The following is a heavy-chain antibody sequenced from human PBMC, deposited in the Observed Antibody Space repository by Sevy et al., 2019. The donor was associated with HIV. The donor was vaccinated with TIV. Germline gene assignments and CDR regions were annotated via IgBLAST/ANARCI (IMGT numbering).Heavy chain of an antibody. CDR3: ARGGRHRDVYNRKDAFDF. CDR2: ISGSGIST. J-gene: IGHJ3*01. Sequence: GGSLRLSCAASGFTFSSYEMNWVRQAPGKGLEWLSYISGSGISTYYADSVKGRFTISRDNAKNSLYLQMNSLRAEDTAVYYCARGGRHRDVYNRKDAFDFWGQGTMVTVSS. V-gene: IGHV3-48*03. D-gene: IGHD1-1*01. CDR1: GFTFSSYE.